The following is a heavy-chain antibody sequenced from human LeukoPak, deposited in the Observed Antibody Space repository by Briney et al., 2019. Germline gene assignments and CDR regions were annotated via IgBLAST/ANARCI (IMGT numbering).Heavy chain of an antibody. CDR3: AREKKSSASMDD. Sequence: GGSLRLSCAASGFTFSTYWMHWVRQAPGKGLVWVSRINTDGSTTTYADSVKGRFTISRDNAKNTLYLQMNRLRAEDTAVYYCAREKKSSASMDDWVQGALVTDST. J-gene: IGHJ4*02. D-gene: IGHD2-2*01. V-gene: IGHV3-74*01. CDR2: INTDGSTT. CDR1: GFTFSTYW.